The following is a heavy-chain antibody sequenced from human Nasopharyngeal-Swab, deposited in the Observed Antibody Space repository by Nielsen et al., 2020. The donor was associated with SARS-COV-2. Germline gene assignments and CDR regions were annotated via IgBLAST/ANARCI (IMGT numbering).Heavy chain of an antibody. CDR3: AKDPYYDFWSGYYFDY. D-gene: IGHD3-3*01. CDR2: ISGSGGST. CDR1: GFTFSSYA. J-gene: IGHJ4*02. Sequence: GESLKISCAASGFTFSSYAMSWVRQAPGKGLEWVSAISGSGGSTYYADSVKGRFTISRDNSKNTLYLQMNSLRAEDTAVYYCAKDPYYDFWSGYYFDYWGQGTLVTVSP. V-gene: IGHV3-23*01.